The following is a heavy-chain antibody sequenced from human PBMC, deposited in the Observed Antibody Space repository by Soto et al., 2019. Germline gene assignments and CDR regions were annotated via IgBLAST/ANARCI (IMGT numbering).Heavy chain of an antibody. Sequence: SETLSLTCTVSGGSVSGVDYFWSWIRQSPGKGLEWIGYIYYTGITHLNPSLKSRLTMAVDTSKNEFSLRLTSVSAADTAVYFCAREERKGIISWFDPWGQGTPVTVSS. CDR1: GGSVSGVDYF. V-gene: IGHV4-30-4*01. J-gene: IGHJ5*02. CDR3: AREERKGIISWFDP. CDR2: IYYTGIT. D-gene: IGHD2-21*01.